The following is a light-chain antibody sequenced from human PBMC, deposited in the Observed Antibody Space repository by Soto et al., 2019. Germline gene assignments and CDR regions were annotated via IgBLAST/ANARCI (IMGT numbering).Light chain of an antibody. CDR3: QQYSDWPAYT. CDR2: GAS. Sequence: EIVMTQSPATLSVSPGERATLSCAASQSVSSDLAWYQQKPGQAPRLLIYGASTRATGTPARFSGSGSGTEFTLTISSLQSEDCAVYYCQQYSDWPAYTFGQGTKLEIK. CDR1: QSVSSD. J-gene: IGKJ2*01. V-gene: IGKV3-15*01.